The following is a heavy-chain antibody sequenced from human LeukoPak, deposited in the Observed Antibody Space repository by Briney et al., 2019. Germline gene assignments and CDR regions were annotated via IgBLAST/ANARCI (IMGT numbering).Heavy chain of an antibody. V-gene: IGHV4-59*08. CDR2: IYYSRTT. D-gene: IGHD1-26*01. CDR1: GGFISNYY. Sequence: SETRSLTCTVSGGFISNYYWSWIRKPPEKGLEWIGYIYYSRTTNYNPSLKSRVTMSVDTSKNQFSLKLSSVTAADTAVYYCARLSGSQTPPYWGQGTLVTVSS. J-gene: IGHJ4*02. CDR3: ARLSGSQTPPY.